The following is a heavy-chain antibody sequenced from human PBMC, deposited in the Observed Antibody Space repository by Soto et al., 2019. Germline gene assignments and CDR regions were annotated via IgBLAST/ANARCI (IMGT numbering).Heavy chain of an antibody. V-gene: IGHV5-51*01. Sequence: GESLKISCRGSGYSFTSYWIGWVRQMPGKGLEWMGIIYPGDSDTRYSPSFQGHVTISADKSISTAYLQWSSLKASDTAMYFCVRHMRYCSGSTCSRYYYYDMDVWGQGTTVTVSS. CDR1: GYSFTSYW. D-gene: IGHD2-15*01. J-gene: IGHJ6*02. CDR2: IYPGDSDT. CDR3: VRHMRYCSGSTCSRYYYYDMDV.